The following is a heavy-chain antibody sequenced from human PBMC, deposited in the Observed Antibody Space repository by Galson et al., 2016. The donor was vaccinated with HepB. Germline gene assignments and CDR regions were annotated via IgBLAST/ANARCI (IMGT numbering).Heavy chain of an antibody. Sequence: SVKVSCKASGGSFSTFTISWVRQAPGQGLEWMGEITPIFDTTKYAQKFRGRVTITADASTSTAYMELGSLRSEATAVYYCVTDCGSASCYPTHYFDYWGQGTLVTVSS. CDR2: ITPIFDTT. D-gene: IGHD2-21*01. V-gene: IGHV1-69*13. CDR1: GGSFSTFT. CDR3: VTDCGSASCYPTHYFDY. J-gene: IGHJ4*02.